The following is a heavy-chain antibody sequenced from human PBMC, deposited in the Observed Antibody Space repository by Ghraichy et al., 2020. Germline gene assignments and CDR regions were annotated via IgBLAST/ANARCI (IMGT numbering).Heavy chain of an antibody. Sequence: GGSLRLSCAASGFTFSRYEFHWVRQAPGKGLEWVASISTSGSTIYYSDSVKGRLTISRDNAKSSLYLQMNSLRGVDTAVYYCAREARITLSGLAPRPPGMDVWRQGTTVTVSS. CDR2: ISTSGSTI. CDR3: AREARITLSGLAPRPPGMDV. CDR1: GFTFSRYE. J-gene: IGHJ6*02. D-gene: IGHD1-14*01. V-gene: IGHV3-48*03.